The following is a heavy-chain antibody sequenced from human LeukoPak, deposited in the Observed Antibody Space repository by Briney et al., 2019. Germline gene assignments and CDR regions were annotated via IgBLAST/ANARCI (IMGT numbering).Heavy chain of an antibody. Sequence: SVKVSFKASGGTFSSYAISWVRQAPGQGLEWMGGIIPIFGTANYAQKFQGRVTITADESTSTAYMELSSLRSEDTAVYYCARGYFTSSSWSGTWFDPWGQGTLVTVSS. CDR1: GGTFSSYA. CDR2: IIPIFGTA. J-gene: IGHJ5*02. CDR3: ARGYFTSSSWSGTWFDP. D-gene: IGHD6-13*01. V-gene: IGHV1-69*13.